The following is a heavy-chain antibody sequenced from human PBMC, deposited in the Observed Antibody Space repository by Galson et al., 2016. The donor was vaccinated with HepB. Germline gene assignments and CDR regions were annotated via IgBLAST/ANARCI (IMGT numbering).Heavy chain of an antibody. Sequence: SETLSLTCTVSGGSISSSYYWAWIRQPPGKGLEWIASIYYSGTSYYKPSLTSRVTISVDTSKSQFSLKVRSVTAADTAVYYCARHAGTSYENYYMDVWGRGTTVAGSS. CDR2: IYYSGTS. V-gene: IGHV4-39*01. J-gene: IGHJ6*03. D-gene: IGHD1-7*01. CDR1: GGSISSSYY. CDR3: ARHAGTSYENYYMDV.